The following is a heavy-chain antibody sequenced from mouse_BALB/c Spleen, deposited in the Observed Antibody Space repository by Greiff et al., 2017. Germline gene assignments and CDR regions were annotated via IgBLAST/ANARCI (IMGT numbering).Heavy chain of an antibody. D-gene: IGHD1-1*01. CDR3: ARMHYYGSSYFDY. J-gene: IGHJ2*01. Sequence: QVQLQQSGPGLVAPSQSLSITCTVSGFSLTGYGVNWVRQPPGKGLEWLGMIWGDGSTDYNSALKSRLSISKDNSKSQVFLKMNSLQTDDTARYYCARMHYYGSSYFDYWGQGTTLTVSS. V-gene: IGHV2-6-7*01. CDR2: IWGDGST. CDR1: GFSLTGYG.